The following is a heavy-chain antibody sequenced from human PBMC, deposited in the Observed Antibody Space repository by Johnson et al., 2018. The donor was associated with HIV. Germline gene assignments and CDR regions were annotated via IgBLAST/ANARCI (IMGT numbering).Heavy chain of an antibody. CDR3: ASERWAGELPVAFEL. J-gene: IGHJ3*01. Sequence: QVQLVESGGGVVQPGESLRLSCAASGFTFANYGMHWVRQAPGKGLAWVALISDDGSNKYYADSVKGRFTISRDTSKNTLYLQMNSLRAEDTAVYYCASERWAGELPVAFELWGQGTMVTVSS. D-gene: IGHD1-26*01. CDR1: GFTFANYG. CDR2: ISDDGSNK. V-gene: IGHV3-30*19.